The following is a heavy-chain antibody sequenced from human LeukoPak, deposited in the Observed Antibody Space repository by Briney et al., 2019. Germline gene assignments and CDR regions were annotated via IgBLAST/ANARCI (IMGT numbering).Heavy chain of an antibody. CDR2: VFHLQTVRT. D-gene: IGHD2-15*01. J-gene: IGHJ4*02. Sequence: PSETLSLTSALSDASIRGTFYWAWFRQPPGKALEWIGTVFHLQTVRTFSNPSLGSRISMSLDTSLNEFYLNLTSVTAADTALYFCGRVLNTPKLLDSWGRGPLVTVSS. CDR1: DASIRGTFY. CDR3: GRVLNTPKLLDS. V-gene: IGHV4-38-2*01.